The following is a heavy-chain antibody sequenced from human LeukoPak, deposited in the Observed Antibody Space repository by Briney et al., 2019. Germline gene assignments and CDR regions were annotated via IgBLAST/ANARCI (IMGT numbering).Heavy chain of an antibody. Sequence: ASVKVSCKASGYTFTGYYMHWVRQAPGQGLEWMGWINPNSGGTNYAQKFQGRVTMTRDTSISTAYMELSSLRSEDTAVYYCARGLGYYYGSGSYYNYPWGQGTLVTVSS. D-gene: IGHD3-10*01. V-gene: IGHV1-2*02. CDR1: GYTFTGYY. CDR2: INPNSGGT. J-gene: IGHJ5*02. CDR3: ARGLGYYYGSGSYYNYP.